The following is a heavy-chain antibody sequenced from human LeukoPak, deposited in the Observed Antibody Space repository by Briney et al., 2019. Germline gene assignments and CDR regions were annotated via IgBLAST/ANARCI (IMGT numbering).Heavy chain of an antibody. J-gene: IGHJ6*03. V-gene: IGHV3-11*04. CDR3: ARDGNRDGDMDV. CDR2: ISSSGSTI. Sequence: PGGSLRLSCAASGFTFSDYYMSWIRQAPGEGLEWVSYISSSGSTIYYADSVKGRFTISRDSAKRSLYLQMNSLRAEDTAVYYCARDGNRDGDMDVWGKGTTVTVSS. CDR1: GFTFSDYY. D-gene: IGHD1-1*01.